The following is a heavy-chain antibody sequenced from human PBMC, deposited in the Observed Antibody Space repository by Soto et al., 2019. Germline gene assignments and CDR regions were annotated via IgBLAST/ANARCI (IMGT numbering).Heavy chain of an antibody. Sequence: EVQLVESGGGLVQPGGSLRLSCAASGFTVSSNYMSWVRQAPGKGLEWVSVIYSGGSTYYADSVKGRFTISRHNSKNTLYLQMNSLRAEDTAVYYCARVRRDGCSDAFDIWGQGTMVTVSS. J-gene: IGHJ3*02. D-gene: IGHD2-21*01. CDR2: IYSGGST. V-gene: IGHV3-53*04. CDR3: ARVRRDGCSDAFDI. CDR1: GFTVSSNY.